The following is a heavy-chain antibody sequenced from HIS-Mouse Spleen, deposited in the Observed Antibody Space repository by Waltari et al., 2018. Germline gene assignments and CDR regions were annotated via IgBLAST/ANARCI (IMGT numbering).Heavy chain of an antibody. CDR2: ISGSGGST. J-gene: IGHJ4*02. CDR3: AKAPLEQLVFDY. D-gene: IGHD6-6*01. V-gene: IGHV3-23*01. Sequence: EVQLLESGGGLVQPGGSLRLSCAASGFTFISYAMSWVRQAPGKGLEWVSAISGSGGSTYYADSVKGRFTISRDNSKNTLYLQMNSLRAEDTAVYYCAKAPLEQLVFDYWGQGTLVTVSS. CDR1: GFTFISYA.